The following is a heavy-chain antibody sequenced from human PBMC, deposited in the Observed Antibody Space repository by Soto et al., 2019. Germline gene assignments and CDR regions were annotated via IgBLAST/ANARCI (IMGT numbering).Heavy chain of an antibody. V-gene: IGHV3-23*05. Sequence: LRLSCAASGFTFGNYAMSWVRQAPGKGLEWVSVIDISGASTRYVDSVKGRFTISRDNSKNTLYLQMNSLRAEDTAIYYCAKDLGGVDTWSDFDYWGQGTLVTVSS. CDR2: IDISGAST. D-gene: IGHD1-1*01. CDR1: GFTFGNYA. J-gene: IGHJ4*02. CDR3: AKDLGGVDTWSDFDY.